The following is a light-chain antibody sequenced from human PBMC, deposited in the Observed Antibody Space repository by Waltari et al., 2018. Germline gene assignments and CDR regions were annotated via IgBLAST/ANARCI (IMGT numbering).Light chain of an antibody. CDR3: MQGIDLPWT. CDR1: QSLLHSDGKTY. V-gene: IGKV2-29*02. Sequence: DIVMTQTPLSLSVTPGQPASISCKSSQSLLHSDGKTYLHWYLQKPGHSPQLLIYEGSSPFSGVPDRFSCSGSGTEFTLKIRRVEAGDVGVYYCMQGIDLPWTFGQGTKVEIK. CDR2: EGS. J-gene: IGKJ1*01.